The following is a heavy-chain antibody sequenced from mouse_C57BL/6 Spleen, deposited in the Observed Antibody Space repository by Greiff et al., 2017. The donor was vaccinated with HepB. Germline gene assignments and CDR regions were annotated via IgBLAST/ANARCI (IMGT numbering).Heavy chain of an antibody. D-gene: IGHD1-1*01. V-gene: IGHV5-17*01. CDR3: ARSYYYGGDY. CDR1: GFTFSDYG. J-gene: IGHJ2*01. CDR2: ISSGSSTI. Sequence: DVQLVESGGGLVKPGGSLKLSCAASGFTFSDYGMHWVRQAPEKGLEWVAYISSGSSTIYYADTVKGRFTISRDNAKNTLFLQMTSLRSEDTAMYYCARSYYYGGDYWGQGTTLTVSS.